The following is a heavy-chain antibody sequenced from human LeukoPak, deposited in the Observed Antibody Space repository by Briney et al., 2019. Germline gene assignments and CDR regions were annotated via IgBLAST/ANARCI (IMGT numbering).Heavy chain of an antibody. V-gene: IGHV3-9*01. J-gene: IGHJ4*02. CDR2: ISWNSGSI. Sequence: GRSLRLSCAAPGFTFDDYAMHWVRQAPGKGLEWVSGISWNSGSIGYADSVKGRFTISRDNAKNSLYLQMNSLRAEDTALYYCAKDTGRTYYYDSSGFFDYWGQGTLVTVSS. CDR3: AKDTGRTYYYDSSGFFDY. CDR1: GFTFDDYA. D-gene: IGHD3-22*01.